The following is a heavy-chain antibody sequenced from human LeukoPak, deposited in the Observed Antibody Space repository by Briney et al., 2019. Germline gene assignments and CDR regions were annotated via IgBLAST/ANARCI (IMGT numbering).Heavy chain of an antibody. V-gene: IGHV3-30-3*01. CDR2: ASYDGSSE. CDR1: GFSFSRYA. Sequence: GRSLRLSCAASGFSFSRYALNWVRQAPGRGLEWVAIASYDGSSEHYADSVKGRFTISRDNSKITLYLQMNSLRPEDTAVYYCAKDKGAYGSETGFDIWGQGILVTVSS. J-gene: IGHJ4*02. D-gene: IGHD4-17*01. CDR3: AKDKGAYGSETGFDI.